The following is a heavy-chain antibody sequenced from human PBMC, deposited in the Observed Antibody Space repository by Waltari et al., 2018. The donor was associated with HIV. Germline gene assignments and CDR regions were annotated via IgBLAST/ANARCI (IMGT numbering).Heavy chain of an antibody. CDR1: GDSVARGRFQ. V-gene: IGHV4-61*01. D-gene: IGHD3-22*01. J-gene: IGHJ3*01. CDR3: AREGPNFSDRSGFHYAHRGFDV. CDR2: VIDTATA. Sequence: QLHDSGPGLVTSSETLSLTCTVSGDSVARGRFQWPWIRLSPGDQREGLGNVIDTATATYKPSLGSRVSMSMDLSKSQFSLNLHSLTAADTATYYCAREGPNFSDRSGFHYAHRGFDVWGQGTKVIVSS.